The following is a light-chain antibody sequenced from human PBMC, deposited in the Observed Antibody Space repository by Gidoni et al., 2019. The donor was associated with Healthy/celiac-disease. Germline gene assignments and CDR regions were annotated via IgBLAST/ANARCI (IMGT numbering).Light chain of an antibody. CDR3: QSYDSSLGYV. Sequence: QSVLTQPPSVSGAPGQRVTISCTGSSSNTGAGYDVHWYQQLPGTAPKLLIYGNSNRPSGVPERFSCSKSGTSASLAITGLQAEAEADYYCQSYDSSLGYVFGTGTKVTVL. CDR1: SSNTGAGYD. V-gene: IGLV1-40*01. J-gene: IGLJ1*01. CDR2: GNS.